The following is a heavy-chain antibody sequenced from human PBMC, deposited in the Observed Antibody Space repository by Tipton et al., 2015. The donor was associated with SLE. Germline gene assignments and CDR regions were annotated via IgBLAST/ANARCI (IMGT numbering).Heavy chain of an antibody. J-gene: IGHJ4*02. CDR2: INHSGST. CDR1: GGSISSATYY. CDR3: ARDFQTIFGVVIIRYFDY. D-gene: IGHD3-3*01. Sequence: LRLSCTVSGGSISSATYYWGWIRQPPGKGLEWIGDINHSGSTNYNPSLKSRVTISVDTSKNQFSLKLSSVTAADTAVYYCARDFQTIFGVVIIRYFDYWGQGTLVTVSS. V-gene: IGHV4-39*07.